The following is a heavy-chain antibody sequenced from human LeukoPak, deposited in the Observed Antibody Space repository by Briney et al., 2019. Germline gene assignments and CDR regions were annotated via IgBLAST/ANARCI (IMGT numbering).Heavy chain of an antibody. J-gene: IGHJ6*02. CDR2: IYYSGST. CDR1: GGSISSSSYY. CDR3: AREYEYSGYDMPGVPHPPYYYGMDV. V-gene: IGHV4-39*02. D-gene: IGHD5-12*01. Sequence: PSETLSLTCTVSGGSISSSSYYWGWIRQPPGKGLEWIGSIYYSGSTYYNPSLKSRVTISVDTSKNQFSLKLSSVTAADTAVYYCAREYEYSGYDMPGVPHPPYYYGMDVWGQGTTVTVSS.